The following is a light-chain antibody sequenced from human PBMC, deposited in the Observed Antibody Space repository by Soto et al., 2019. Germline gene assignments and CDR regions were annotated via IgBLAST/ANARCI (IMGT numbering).Light chain of an antibody. J-gene: IGKJ2*03. CDR1: QNIDNN. V-gene: IGKV3-15*01. CDR2: GAS. Sequence: EIVMTQSPATLSVSPGERATLSCRASQNIDNNLAWYQQKLGQTPRLLIYGASTGATGAPARFSGSGSGTDFTLTISSLQSEDFAVYYCQQYYYWPANSFGQGTKLEIK. CDR3: QQYYYWPANS.